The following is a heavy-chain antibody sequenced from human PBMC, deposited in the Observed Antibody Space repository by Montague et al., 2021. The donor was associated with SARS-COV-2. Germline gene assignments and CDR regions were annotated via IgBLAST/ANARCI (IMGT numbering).Heavy chain of an antibody. D-gene: IGHD3-3*01. CDR3: ARAPHDGVWSGYYLGEGYYYYDMDV. CDR1: GGSISSDSYY. V-gene: IGHV4-61*02. J-gene: IGHJ6*03. Sequence: TLSLTCTVSGGSISSDSYYWSWIRQPAGKGLEWIGRIYTSGSTTYNPSLKSLVTITSDTSKTQFSLKLGSVTAADTAVYYCARAPHDGVWSGYYLGEGYYYYDMDVWGKGTTVTVSS. CDR2: IYTSGST.